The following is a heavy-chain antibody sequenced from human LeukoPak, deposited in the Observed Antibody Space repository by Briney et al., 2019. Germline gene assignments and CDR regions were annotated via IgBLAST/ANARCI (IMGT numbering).Heavy chain of an antibody. D-gene: IGHD3-22*01. CDR3: ARDSPIDSSGSYYYNMDV. CDR2: IDYSGTT. CDR1: GGSISSFY. Sequence: KPSETLSLTCTVSGGSISSFYWSWIRQPPGKGLEWIGYIDYSGTTNYHPSLKSRVIISVDTSKNQFSLRLSSVTAADTAVYYCARDSPIDSSGSYYYNMDVWGQGTPVTVSS. V-gene: IGHV4-59*01. J-gene: IGHJ6*02.